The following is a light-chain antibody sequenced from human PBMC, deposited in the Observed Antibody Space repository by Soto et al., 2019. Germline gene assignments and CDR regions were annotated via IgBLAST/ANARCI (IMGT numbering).Light chain of an antibody. J-gene: IGKJ5*01. V-gene: IGKV3-11*01. Sequence: ENVLTQSPATLSLSPGERATLSCRASQNIKTYLAWYQQKPGQAPRLLIYDASNRATGIPARFSGSGSETDFTLTITSLEPEDFAVYYCQQRNNWPPITFGQGTRLEIK. CDR3: QQRNNWPPIT. CDR2: DAS. CDR1: QNIKTY.